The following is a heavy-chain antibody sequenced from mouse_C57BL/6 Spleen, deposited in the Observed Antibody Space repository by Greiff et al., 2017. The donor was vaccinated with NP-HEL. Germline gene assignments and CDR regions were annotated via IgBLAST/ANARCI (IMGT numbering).Heavy chain of an antibody. Sequence: VQLQQSGPELVKPGASVKISCKASGYAFSSSWMNWVKQRPGKGLEWIGRIYPGDGDTNYNGKCKGKATMTADKSSSTAYMQLSSLTSEDSAVYFCARSRYDYDVGFAYWGQGTLVTVSA. J-gene: IGHJ3*01. V-gene: IGHV1-82*01. CDR2: IYPGDGDT. CDR3: ARSRYDYDVGFAY. CDR1: GYAFSSSW. D-gene: IGHD2-4*01.